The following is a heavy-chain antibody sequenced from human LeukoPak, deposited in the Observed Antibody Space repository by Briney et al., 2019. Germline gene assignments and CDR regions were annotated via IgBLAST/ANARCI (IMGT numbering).Heavy chain of an antibody. CDR2: ISSSGSII. J-gene: IGHJ4*02. V-gene: IGHV3-48*04. CDR1: GFTFSSYA. Sequence: PGGSLRLSCAASGFTFSSYAMSWVRQAPGKGLEWVSYISSSGSIIYDADSVKGRFTISRDNAKNSLYLQMNSLRAEDTAVYYCAREVVAAGFDYWGQGTLVTVSS. D-gene: IGHD2-2*01. CDR3: AREVVAAGFDY.